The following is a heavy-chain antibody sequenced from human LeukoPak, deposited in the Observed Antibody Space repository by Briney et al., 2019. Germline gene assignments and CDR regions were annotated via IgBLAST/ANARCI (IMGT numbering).Heavy chain of an antibody. J-gene: IGHJ4*02. Sequence: SQSRSPAWALDGGSFSGNYWGWVRQPPGKGLEWQRSSSYSATTYHNPSPKGRVTIFVETSKNQISLRLRSVTAEDTAVYYCARRLHYFDPWGQGSLATVSS. CDR3: ARRLHYFDP. D-gene: IGHD2-21*02. CDR1: GGSFSGNY. CDR2: SSYSATT. V-gene: IGHV4-34*01.